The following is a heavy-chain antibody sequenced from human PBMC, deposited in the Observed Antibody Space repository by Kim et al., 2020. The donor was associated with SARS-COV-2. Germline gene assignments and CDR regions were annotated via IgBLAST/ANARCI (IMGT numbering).Heavy chain of an antibody. J-gene: IGHJ4*02. Sequence: SVKVSCKASGGTFSSYAISWVRQAPGQGLEWMGRIIPIFGIANYAQKFQGRVTITADKSTSTAYMELSSLRSEDTAVYYCVVAPLRSSHSSFDYWGQGTLVTVSS. CDR2: IIPIFGIA. D-gene: IGHD6-6*01. CDR3: VVAPLRSSHSSFDY. CDR1: GGTFSSYA. V-gene: IGHV1-69*04.